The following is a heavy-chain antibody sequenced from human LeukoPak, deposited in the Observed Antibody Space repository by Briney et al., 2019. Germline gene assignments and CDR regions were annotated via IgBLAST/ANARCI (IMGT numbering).Heavy chain of an antibody. CDR2: MNPQSGYT. CDR1: GYTFTSYD. J-gene: IGHJ4*02. Sequence: ASLKVSCKASGYTFTSYDINWVRQATGQGLEWMGWMNPQSGYTGYAQKFQGRVTMTRDTSISTAYMELGSLRSEDTAVYYCARVTGSIDYWGQGTLVTVSS. D-gene: IGHD1-26*01. CDR3: ARVTGSIDY. V-gene: IGHV1-8*01.